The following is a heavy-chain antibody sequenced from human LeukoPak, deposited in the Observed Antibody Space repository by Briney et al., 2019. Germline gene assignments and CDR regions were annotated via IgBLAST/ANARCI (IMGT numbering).Heavy chain of an antibody. CDR2: INPNSGGT. CDR1: GYTFTGYY. Sequence: ASVRVSCKASGYTFTGYYMHWVRQAPGQGLEWMGWINPNSGGTNYAQNFQGRVTMTRDTSISTAYMELSRLTSDDTAIYYCARGVPAAITYFQHWGQGTLVTVSS. V-gene: IGHV1-2*02. D-gene: IGHD2-2*01. CDR3: ARGVPAAITYFQH. J-gene: IGHJ1*01.